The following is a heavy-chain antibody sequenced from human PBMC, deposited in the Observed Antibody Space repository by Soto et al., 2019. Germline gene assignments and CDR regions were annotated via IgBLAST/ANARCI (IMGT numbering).Heavy chain of an antibody. D-gene: IGHD4-17*01. V-gene: IGHV1-8*01. CDR1: GYTFTSYD. J-gene: IGHJ6*01. CDR3: ARGGGVVIGRDTVYYYYYGMEV. Sequence: ASVKVSCKASGYTFTSYDINWVRQATGQGLEWMGWMNPNSGNTGYAQKFQGRVTMTRNTSISTAYMELSSLRSEDTAVYYCARGGGVVIGRDTVYYYYYGMEVWGQGTSVTVSS. CDR2: MNPNSGNT.